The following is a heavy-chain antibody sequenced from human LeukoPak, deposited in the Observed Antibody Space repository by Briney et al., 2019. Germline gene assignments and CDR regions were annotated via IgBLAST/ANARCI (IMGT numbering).Heavy chain of an antibody. Sequence: GGSLRLSCAASGFTFSSYSMNWVRQAPGKWLEWVSYISSSSSTIYYADSVKGRFTISRDNAKNSLYLQMNSLRAEDTAVYYCARDHVDWLMSRHNWFDPWGQGTLVTVSS. CDR2: ISSSSSTI. D-gene: IGHD3-9*01. J-gene: IGHJ5*02. CDR3: ARDHVDWLMSRHNWFDP. V-gene: IGHV3-48*01. CDR1: GFTFSSYS.